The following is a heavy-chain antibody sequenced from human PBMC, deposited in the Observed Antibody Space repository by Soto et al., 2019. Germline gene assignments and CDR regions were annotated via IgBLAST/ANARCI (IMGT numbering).Heavy chain of an antibody. D-gene: IGHD3-3*02. Sequence: PSETLSLTCTVSGSSINSSGYYWCWIRQPPGKGLEWIGSMFYGVSTYYNPSLKSRVTVSVDTSKNQFSLNLRSVTAADTAVYYCARLPSRHLVDYWGQGTLVTVPQ. CDR2: MFYGVST. CDR3: ARLPSRHLVDY. J-gene: IGHJ4*02. V-gene: IGHV4-39*01. CDR1: GSSINSSGYY.